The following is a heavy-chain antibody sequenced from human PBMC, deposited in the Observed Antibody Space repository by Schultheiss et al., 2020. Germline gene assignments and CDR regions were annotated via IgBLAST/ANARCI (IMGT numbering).Heavy chain of an antibody. V-gene: IGHV4-4*07. D-gene: IGHD1-26*01. Sequence: SETLSLACTVSGGPINDFYWSWVRQPAGKGLEWIGRIYISGSTNYNPSLKSRVTMSLDRSKNQFSLKLSSATAADTAVYYCARDDIGVSGIVGVYWGQGTLVTVSS. J-gene: IGHJ4*02. CDR3: ARDDIGVSGIVGVY. CDR1: GGPINDFY. CDR2: IYISGST.